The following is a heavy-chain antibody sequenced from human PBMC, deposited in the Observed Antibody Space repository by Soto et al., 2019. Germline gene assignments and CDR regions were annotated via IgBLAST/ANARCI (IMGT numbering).Heavy chain of an antibody. Sequence: CKASGYTFTSYYMHWVRQAPGQGLEWMGIINPSGGSTSYAQKFQGRVTMTRDTSTSTVYMELSSLRSEDTAVYYCARDSTRTSSSGWQKWYYYGMDVWGQGTTVTVSS. D-gene: IGHD6-19*01. CDR2: INPSGGST. V-gene: IGHV1-46*01. J-gene: IGHJ6*02. CDR1: GYTFTSYY. CDR3: ARDSTRTSSSGWQKWYYYGMDV.